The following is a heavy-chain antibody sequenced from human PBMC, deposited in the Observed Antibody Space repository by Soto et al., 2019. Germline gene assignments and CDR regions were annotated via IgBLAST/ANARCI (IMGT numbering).Heavy chain of an antibody. D-gene: IGHD3-10*01. J-gene: IGHJ6*03. CDR1: GYMFTSYG. V-gene: IGHV1-18*01. Sequence: QVQLVQSGAELKKPGASAKVSCKASGYMFTSYGISWVRQAPGQGLEWMAWISVNNGNTNYAQKFQGRVTMTTDTATIPGHIELRSLRYDDTAAYYCARFNGSGTNYYMDVWGKGTTVIVSS. CDR3: ARFNGSGTNYYMDV. CDR2: ISVNNGNT.